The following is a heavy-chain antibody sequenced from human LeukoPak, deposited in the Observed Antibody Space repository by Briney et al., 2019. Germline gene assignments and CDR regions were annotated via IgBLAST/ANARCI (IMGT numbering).Heavy chain of an antibody. Sequence: ASVKVSCKASGYTFTSYDINWVRQATGQGLEWMGWMNPNSGNTGYAQKLQGRVTMTRDMSTSTVYMELSSLRSEDTAVYYCARDLAAAATEWGQGTLVTVSS. CDR2: MNPNSGNT. J-gene: IGHJ4*02. CDR1: GYTFTSYD. CDR3: ARDLAAAATE. V-gene: IGHV1-8*01. D-gene: IGHD6-13*01.